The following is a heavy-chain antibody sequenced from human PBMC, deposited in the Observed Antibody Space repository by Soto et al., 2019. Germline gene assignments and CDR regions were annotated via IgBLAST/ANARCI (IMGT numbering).Heavy chain of an antibody. V-gene: IGHV1-2*04. Sequence: EASVKVSCKASGSTFTGYYMHWVRQAPGQGLEWMGWINPNSGGTNYAQKFQGWVTMTRDTSISTAYMELSRLRSDDTAVYYCARTRLYYDILTGPHYYYGMDVWGQGTTVTVSS. J-gene: IGHJ6*02. CDR3: ARTRLYYDILTGPHYYYGMDV. CDR1: GSTFTGYY. D-gene: IGHD3-9*01. CDR2: INPNSGGT.